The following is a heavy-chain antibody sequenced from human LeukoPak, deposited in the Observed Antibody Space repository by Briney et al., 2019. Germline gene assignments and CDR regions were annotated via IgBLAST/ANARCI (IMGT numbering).Heavy chain of an antibody. CDR1: GFTFSSYA. J-gene: IGHJ4*02. CDR3: ARLYDILTGYPDDVDY. Sequence: PGRSLRLSCAASGFTFSSYAMHWVRQAPGKGLEWVAVISYDGSNKYYADSVKGRFTISRDNAKNSLYLQMNSLRAEDTAVYYCARLYDILTGYPDDVDYWGQGTLVTVSS. D-gene: IGHD3-9*01. V-gene: IGHV3-30-3*01. CDR2: ISYDGSNK.